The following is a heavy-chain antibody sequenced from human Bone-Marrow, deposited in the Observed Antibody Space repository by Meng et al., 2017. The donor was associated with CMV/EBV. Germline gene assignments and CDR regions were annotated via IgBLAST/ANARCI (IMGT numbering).Heavy chain of an antibody. CDR1: GFTFSSYA. CDR2: ISYDGSNK. J-gene: IGHJ4*02. D-gene: IGHD1-26*01. CDR3: ARDRGELMYYFDY. V-gene: IGHV3-30*14. Sequence: GGSLRLSCAASGFTFSSYAMHWVRQAPGKGLEWVAVISYDGSNKYYADSVKGRFTISRDNLKNTLYLQMDSLSAEDMAVYYCARDRGELMYYFDYWGQGTLVTVYS.